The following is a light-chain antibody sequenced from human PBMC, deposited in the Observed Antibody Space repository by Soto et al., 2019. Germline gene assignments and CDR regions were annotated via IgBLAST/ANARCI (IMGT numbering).Light chain of an antibody. V-gene: IGKV3-15*01. J-gene: IGKJ2*01. CDR2: GAS. Sequence: EIVMTQSPATLSVSPGERATLSCRASQSVYSNLAWYQQKPGQTPRLLIYGASIRATGIPARFSGSGSGTEFTLTISSLQSEDSAVYYCQQYYSSPVFGQGTKVEIK. CDR3: QQYYSSPV. CDR1: QSVYSN.